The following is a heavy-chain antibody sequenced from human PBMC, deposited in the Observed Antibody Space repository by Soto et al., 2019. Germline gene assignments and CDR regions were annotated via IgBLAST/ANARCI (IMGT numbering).Heavy chain of an antibody. CDR2: IIPIFGTA. D-gene: IGHD6-19*01. CDR3: ASESVGKRRVAVPLYGMDV. Sequence: SVKVSCKASGGTFSSYAISWVRQAPGQGLEWMGGIIPIFGTANYAQKFQGRVTITADESTSTAYMELSSLRSEDTAVYYCASESVGKRRVAVPLYGMDVWGQSTTVTVSS. J-gene: IGHJ6*02. V-gene: IGHV1-69*13. CDR1: GGTFSSYA.